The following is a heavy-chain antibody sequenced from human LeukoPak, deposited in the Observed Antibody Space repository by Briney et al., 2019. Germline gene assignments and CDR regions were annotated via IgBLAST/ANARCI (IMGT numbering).Heavy chain of an antibody. CDR1: GFTFSDYY. CDR3: ARDRLSCSSTSCYTSFYDY. D-gene: IGHD2-2*02. Sequence: GGSLRLSCAASGFTFSDYYMSWIRQAPGKGLEWVSYISSSVSTIYYADSVKGRFTISRDNAKNSLYLQMNSLRAEDTAAYYCARDRLSCSSTSCYTSFYDYWGQGTLVTVSS. J-gene: IGHJ4*02. V-gene: IGHV3-11*04. CDR2: ISSSVSTI.